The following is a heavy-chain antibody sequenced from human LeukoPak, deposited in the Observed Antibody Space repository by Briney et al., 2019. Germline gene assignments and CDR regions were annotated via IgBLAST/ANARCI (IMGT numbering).Heavy chain of an antibody. J-gene: IGHJ4*02. CDR2: INPNSGGT. Sequence: GASVKVSCKASGYTFTGYYMHWVRQAPGQGLEWMGWINPNSGGTNYAQKFQGRVTMTRDTSISTAYMELSRLRSDDTAVYYCASGADGRFRYQLLDYWGQGTLVTVSS. D-gene: IGHD2-2*01. CDR3: ASGADGRFRYQLLDY. V-gene: IGHV1-2*02. CDR1: GYTFTGYY.